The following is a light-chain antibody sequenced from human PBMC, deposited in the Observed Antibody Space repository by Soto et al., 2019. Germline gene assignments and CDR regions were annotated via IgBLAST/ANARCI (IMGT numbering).Light chain of an antibody. CDR1: QGISSY. CDR3: RKISCYART. CDR2: AAS. J-gene: IGKJ3*01. V-gene: IGKV1-9*01. Sequence: DIQLTQSPSFLSASVGDRVTITCRASQGISSYLAWYQQKPGKAPKLLIYAASTWQSGVRSRLSGSRSWTEISITISRITCEDCAVKSSRKISCYARTFGPGTKVDIK.